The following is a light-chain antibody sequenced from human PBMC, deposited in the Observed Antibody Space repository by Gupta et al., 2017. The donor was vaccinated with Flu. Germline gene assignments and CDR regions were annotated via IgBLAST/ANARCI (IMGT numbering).Light chain of an antibody. V-gene: IGKV1-39*01. Sequence: DIQMTQSPSSLSASVGDRVTIPCRASQSIGSYLHWYQQKPGKAPKLLIYAASSLQSGVPSRFSGSGSGTDFTLTISSLQTEDFATYDCQQSYSNLWTFGQGTKVEIK. CDR2: AAS. J-gene: IGKJ1*01. CDR1: QSIGSY. CDR3: QQSYSNLWT.